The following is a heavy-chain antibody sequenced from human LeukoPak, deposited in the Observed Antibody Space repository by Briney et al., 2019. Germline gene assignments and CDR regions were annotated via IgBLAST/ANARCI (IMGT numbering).Heavy chain of an antibody. J-gene: IGHJ5*02. D-gene: IGHD2-2*01. CDR2: INTNTGNP. CDR3: ARDSYCSSTSCYDHSGVWFDP. CDR1: GYTFTSYA. V-gene: IGHV7-4-1*02. Sequence: ASVKVSCKASGYTFTSYAMNWVRQAPGQGLEWMGWINTNTGNPTYAQGFTGRFVFSLDTSVSTAYLQISSLKAEDTAVYYCARDSYCSSTSCYDHSGVWFDPWGQGTLVTVSS.